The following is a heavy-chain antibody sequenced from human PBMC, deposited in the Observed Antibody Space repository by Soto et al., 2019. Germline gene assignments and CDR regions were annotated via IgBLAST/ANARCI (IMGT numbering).Heavy chain of an antibody. D-gene: IGHD3-22*01. V-gene: IGHV3-33*06. CDR2: IYYDGSYE. CDR3: AKSGGGGHDSDNDHSSGLLMGPS. CDR1: GFIFSNYG. J-gene: IGHJ4*02. Sequence: GGSLRLSCAASGFIFSNYGMHWVRQAPGKGLEWVALIYYDGSYENYADSVKGRFTISRDNSKNTLWLQMNSLRVEDTAVYYCAKSGGGGHDSDNDHSSGLLMGPSWGQGT.